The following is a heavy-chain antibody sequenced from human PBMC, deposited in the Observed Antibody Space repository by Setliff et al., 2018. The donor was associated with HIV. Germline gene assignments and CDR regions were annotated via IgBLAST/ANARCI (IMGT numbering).Heavy chain of an antibody. V-gene: IGHV3-7*03. D-gene: IGHD1-20*01. CDR3: ARYNWNPLGYRFDY. J-gene: IGHJ4*02. CDR1: GFTFSSHW. Sequence: PGGSLRLSCAASGFTFSSHWMSWVRQAPGKGLEWVANIKQDGSEKYYVDSVKGRFTISRDNAKNSLYLQMNSLRAEDTAVYYCARYNWNPLGYRFDYWGQGTLVTVSS. CDR2: IKQDGSEK.